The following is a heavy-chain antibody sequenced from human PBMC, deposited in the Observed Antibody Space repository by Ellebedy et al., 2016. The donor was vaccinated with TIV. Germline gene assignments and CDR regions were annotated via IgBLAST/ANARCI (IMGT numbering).Heavy chain of an antibody. CDR2: ISDSSHNT. CDR3: ARDRVGGFDY. V-gene: IGHV3-23*01. J-gene: IGHJ4*02. CDR1: GFTFSSYA. D-gene: IGHD1-26*01. Sequence: GESLKISXAASGFTFSSYAMSWVRQAPGKGLEWVSGISDSSHNTYYADSVKGRFTISRDNSKNTLYLQMHSLRVEDTAVYYCARDRVGGFDYWGQGTLVTVSS.